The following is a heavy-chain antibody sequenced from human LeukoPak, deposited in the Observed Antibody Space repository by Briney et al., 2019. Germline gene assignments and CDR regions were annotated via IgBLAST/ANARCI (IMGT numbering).Heavy chain of an antibody. D-gene: IGHD4-17*01. CDR1: GFTFSDYY. V-gene: IGHV3-11*04. Sequence: GGSLXXSCAASGFTFSDYYMSWLRQAPGKGLEWVSYISSSGSTIYYADSVKGRFTISRDKAKKSLYLQMNSLRAEDTAVYYCARAQTTVTRVSYWGQGTLVTVSS. CDR3: ARAQTTVTRVSY. CDR2: ISSSGSTI. J-gene: IGHJ4*02.